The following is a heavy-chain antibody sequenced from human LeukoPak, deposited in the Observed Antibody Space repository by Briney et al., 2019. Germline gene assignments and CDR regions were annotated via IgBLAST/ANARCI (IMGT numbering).Heavy chain of an antibody. D-gene: IGHD3-10*01. J-gene: IGHJ5*02. Sequence: PSETLSLTCTVSGGSISSYYWSWIRQPPGKGLEWIGEINHSGSTNYNPSLKSRVTISVDTSKNQFSLKLSSVTAADTAVYYCARHPQFGLLWFGELFPWFDPWGQGTLVTVSS. CDR1: GGSISSYY. CDR2: INHSGST. CDR3: ARHPQFGLLWFGELFPWFDP. V-gene: IGHV4-34*01.